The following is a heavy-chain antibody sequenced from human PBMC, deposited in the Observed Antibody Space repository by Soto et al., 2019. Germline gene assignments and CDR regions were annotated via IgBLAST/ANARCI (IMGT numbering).Heavy chain of an antibody. CDR1: GGTFSSYT. V-gene: IGHV1-69*02. J-gene: IGHJ6*02. Sequence: QVQLVQSGAEVKKPGSSVKVSCKASGGTFSSYTISWVRQAPGQGLEWMGRIIPILGIANYAQKFQGRVTITADNSTSTADMELSSLRSEDTAVYYCAVVRTAVYGMYVWGQGTTVTVSS. D-gene: IGHD2-21*02. CDR2: IIPILGIA. CDR3: AVVRTAVYGMYV.